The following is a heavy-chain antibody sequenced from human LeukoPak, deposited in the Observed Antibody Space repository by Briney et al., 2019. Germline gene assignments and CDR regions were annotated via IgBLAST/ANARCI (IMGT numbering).Heavy chain of an antibody. CDR1: GFTFSSYG. CDR2: ISYDGSNK. D-gene: IGHD3-10*01. CDR3: ARGGGSYYFDY. V-gene: IGHV3-30*03. Sequence: GGSLRLSCAASGFTFSSYGMHWVRQAPGKGLEWVAVISYDGSNKYYADSVKGRFTISRDNSKNTLYLQMNSLRAEDTAVYYCARGGGSYYFDYWGQGTLVTVSS. J-gene: IGHJ4*02.